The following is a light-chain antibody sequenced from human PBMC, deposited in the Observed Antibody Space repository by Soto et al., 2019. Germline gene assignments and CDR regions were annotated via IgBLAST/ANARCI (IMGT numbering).Light chain of an antibody. CDR2: EVD. CDR3: CSYAGGSTYA. J-gene: IGLJ1*01. V-gene: IGLV2-23*02. CDR1: SSDIGSHKL. Sequence: QSVLTQPASVSGSPGQSSPLSCTGTSSDIGSHKLVSWYQHHPGTAPKLIIYEVDSRPSGISDRFSGSKSGNTASLTISGLQAEDEADYYCCSYAGGSTYAFGTGTKVTVL.